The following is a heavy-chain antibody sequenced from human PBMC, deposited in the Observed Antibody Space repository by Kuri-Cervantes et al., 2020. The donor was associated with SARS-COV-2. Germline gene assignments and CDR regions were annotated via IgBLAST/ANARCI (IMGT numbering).Heavy chain of an antibody. D-gene: IGHD6-19*01. CDR2: IYYSGST. CDR3: ARRMAVAGTRGYWFDP. J-gene: IGHJ5*02. V-gene: IGHV4-59*01. CDR1: GGSISSYY. Sequence: SETLSLTCTVSGGSISSYYWSWIRQPPGKGLEWIGYIYYSGSTNYNPSLKSRVTISVDTSKNQFSLKLSSVTAADTAVYYCARRMAVAGTRGYWFDPWGQGTLVTVSS.